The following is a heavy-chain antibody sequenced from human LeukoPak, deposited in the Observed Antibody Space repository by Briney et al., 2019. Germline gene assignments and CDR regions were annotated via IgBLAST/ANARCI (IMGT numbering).Heavy chain of an antibody. CDR1: GGSISSYY. CDR2: ICTSGST. Sequence: PSETLSLTCTVSGGSISSYYWSWIRQPAGKGLEWIGRICTSGSTNYNPSLKSRVTMSVDTSKNQFSLKLSSVTAADTAVYYCARDLGTVTTPTYYYYYMDVWGKGTTVTVSS. D-gene: IGHD4-17*01. V-gene: IGHV4-4*07. CDR3: ARDLGTVTTPTYYYYYMDV. J-gene: IGHJ6*03.